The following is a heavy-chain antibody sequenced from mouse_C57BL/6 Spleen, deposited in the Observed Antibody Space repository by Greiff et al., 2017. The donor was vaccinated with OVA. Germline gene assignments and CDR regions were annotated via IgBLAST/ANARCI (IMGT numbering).Heavy chain of an antibody. CDR1: GFTFSSYG. CDR3: ARQEDYFDY. J-gene: IGHJ2*01. V-gene: IGHV5-6*01. Sequence: EVKLMESGGDLVKPGGSLKLSCAASGFTFSSYGMSWVRQTPDKRLEWVATISSGGGYTYYPDSVKGRFTISRDNAKNTLYLQMSSLKAEDTDMYYCARQEDYFDYWGQGTTLTVSS. CDR2: ISSGGGYT.